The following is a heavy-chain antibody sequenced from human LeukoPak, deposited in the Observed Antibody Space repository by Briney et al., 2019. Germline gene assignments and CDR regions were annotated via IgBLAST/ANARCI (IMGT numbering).Heavy chain of an antibody. V-gene: IGHV1-46*01. J-gene: IGHJ4*02. Sequence: ASVKVSCKASGYTFTSYYMHWVRQAPGQGLEWMGIINPSGGSTSYAQKFQGRVTMTRGTSTSTVYMELSSLRSEDTAVYYCARGVAYDILTGYYMARNEPESGDYWGQGTLVTVSS. D-gene: IGHD3-9*01. CDR3: ARGVAYDILTGYYMARNEPESGDY. CDR1: GYTFTSYY. CDR2: INPSGGST.